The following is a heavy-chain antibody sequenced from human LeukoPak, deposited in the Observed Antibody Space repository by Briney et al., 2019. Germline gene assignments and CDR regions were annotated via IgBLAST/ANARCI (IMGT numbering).Heavy chain of an antibody. J-gene: IGHJ6*02. CDR3: AIQRGYSYGFYYYYGMDV. CDR1: GGSFSGYY. CDR2: INHSGST. D-gene: IGHD5-18*01. V-gene: IGHV4-34*01. Sequence: KPSETLSLTRAVYGGSFSGYYWSWIRQPPGKGLEWIGEINHSGSTNYNPSLKSRVTISVDTSKNQFSLKLSSVTAADTAVYYCAIQRGYSYGFYYYYGMDVWGQGTTVTVSS.